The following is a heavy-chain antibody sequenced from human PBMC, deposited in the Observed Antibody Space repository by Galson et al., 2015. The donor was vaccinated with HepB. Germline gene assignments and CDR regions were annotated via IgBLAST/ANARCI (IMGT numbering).Heavy chain of an antibody. CDR2: ISSNGGST. Sequence: SLRLSCAASGFTFRRYGMYWVRQAPGKGLEYVSGISSNGGSTYYASSVKGRFTISRGNSKNTLYLQMGSLRSEDMAVYYCTRENYGDYVVDFYFDYWGQGTPVTVSS. CDR3: TRENYGDYVVDFYFDY. J-gene: IGHJ4*02. D-gene: IGHD4-17*01. V-gene: IGHV3-64*01. CDR1: GFTFRRYG.